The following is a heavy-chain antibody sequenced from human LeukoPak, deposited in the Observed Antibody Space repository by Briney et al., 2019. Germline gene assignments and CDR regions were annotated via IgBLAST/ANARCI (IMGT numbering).Heavy chain of an antibody. J-gene: IGHJ4*02. D-gene: IGHD3-10*01. V-gene: IGHV3-7*03. CDR2: MKEDGSEK. CDR1: GFTFSNYW. Sequence: GGSLRLSCAASGFTFSNYWMNWVRQAPGKGLEWVANMKEDGSEKYCVDCVKGRFTISKDNAKNSLYLQMNSLRAEDTAVYYCARGPDYGSRSDYFDYWGQGTLVTVSS. CDR3: ARGPDYGSRSDYFDY.